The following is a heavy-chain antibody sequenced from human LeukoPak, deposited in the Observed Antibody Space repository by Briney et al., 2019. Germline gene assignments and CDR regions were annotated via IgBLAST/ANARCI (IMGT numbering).Heavy chain of an antibody. V-gene: IGHV3-23*01. D-gene: IGHD6-19*01. J-gene: IGHJ4*02. CDR1: GFTFSSYA. CDR2: ISGSGGST. CDR3: AKDTGIAVAGTFYY. Sequence: GGSLRLSCAASGFTFSSYAMSWVRQAPGKGLEWVSAISGSGGSTYYADSVKGRFTITRDNSKNTLYLQMNSLRAEDTAVYYCAKDTGIAVAGTFYYWGQGTLVTVSS.